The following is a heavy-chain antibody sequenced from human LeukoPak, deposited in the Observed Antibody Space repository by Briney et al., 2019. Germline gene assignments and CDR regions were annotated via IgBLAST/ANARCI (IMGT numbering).Heavy chain of an antibody. V-gene: IGHV3-23*01. CDR2: LNHGGGST. D-gene: IGHD4-17*01. J-gene: IGHJ4*02. CDR3: AKTGRDCGDFFYFDY. Sequence: PGGSLRLSCATSGFTFSTYAMSWVRQPPGKGLEWVSALNHGGGSTYYADSVKGRFTIFRDNSKNTLYLQISSLRVEDTAVYYCAKTGRDCGDFFYFDYWGQGTLVTVSS. CDR1: GFTFSTYA.